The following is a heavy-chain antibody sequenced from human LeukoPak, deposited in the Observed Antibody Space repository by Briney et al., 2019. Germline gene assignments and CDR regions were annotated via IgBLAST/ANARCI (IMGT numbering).Heavy chain of an antibody. J-gene: IGHJ5*02. D-gene: IGHD3-22*01. Sequence: GGSLRLSCAASGFTFSNAWMSWVRQAPGKGLEWVGRIKSKTDGETTDYAAPVKGRFTISRDDSKNTLYLQMNSLKTEDTAVYYCTADSSGYYYWFDPWGQGTLVTVSS. CDR1: GFTFSNAW. CDR3: TADSSGYYYWFDP. CDR2: IKSKTDGETT. V-gene: IGHV3-15*01.